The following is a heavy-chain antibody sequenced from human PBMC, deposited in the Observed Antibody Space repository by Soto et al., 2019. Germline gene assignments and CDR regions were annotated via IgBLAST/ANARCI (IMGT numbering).Heavy chain of an antibody. V-gene: IGHV4-31*03. Sequence: TLSLTCTVSGGSISSGGYYWSWIRQHPGKGLEWIGYIYYSGSTYYNPSLKSRVTISVDTSKNQFSLKLSSVTAADTAVYYCARDKMAMGYLDYWGQGTLVTVSS. CDR3: ARDKMAMGYLDY. J-gene: IGHJ4*02. CDR1: GGSISSGGYY. CDR2: IYYSGST. D-gene: IGHD5-18*01.